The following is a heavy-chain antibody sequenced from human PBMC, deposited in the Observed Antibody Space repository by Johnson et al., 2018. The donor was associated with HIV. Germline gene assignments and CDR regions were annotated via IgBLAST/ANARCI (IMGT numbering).Heavy chain of an antibody. CDR3: ARGAYSSSWHASDASDI. Sequence: VQLLESGGDLVQPGSSLRLSCAASGFTYDDYAMHWVRQAPGKGLEWVSGISWNSGSTYYADSVKGRFTISRDNSKNSLYLQMNSMRAEDTALYYCARGAYSSSWHASDASDIWGQGTMVTVSS. V-gene: IGHV3-9*01. CDR2: ISWNSGST. CDR1: GFTYDDYA. D-gene: IGHD6-13*01. J-gene: IGHJ3*02.